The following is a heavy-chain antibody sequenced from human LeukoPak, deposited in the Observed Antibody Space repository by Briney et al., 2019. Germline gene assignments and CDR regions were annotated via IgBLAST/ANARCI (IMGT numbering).Heavy chain of an antibody. Sequence: SGTLSLTCAVSGGSISSSNWWSWVRQPPGKGLEWIGEIYHSGNTNYNPSLKTRVTISLDKSKNQFSLKLSSVTAADTAVYYCARDSIVVVPAAMYNWFDPWGQGTLVTVSS. J-gene: IGHJ5*02. CDR3: ARDSIVVVPAAMYNWFDP. CDR2: IYHSGNT. D-gene: IGHD2-2*01. V-gene: IGHV4-4*02. CDR1: GGSISSSNW.